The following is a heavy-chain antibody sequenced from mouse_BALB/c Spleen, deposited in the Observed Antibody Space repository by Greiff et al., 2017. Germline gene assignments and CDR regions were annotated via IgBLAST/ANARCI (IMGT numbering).Heavy chain of an antibody. D-gene: IGHD1-1*02. CDR2: INPSTGYT. CDR1: GYTFTSYW. J-gene: IGHJ2*01. V-gene: IGHV1-7*01. Sequence: VQLQQSGAELAKPGASVKMSCKASGYTFTSYWMHWVKQRPGQGLEWIGYINPSTGYTEYNQKFKDKATLTADKSSSTAYMQLSSLTSEDSAVYYCARVGGSIYFDYWGQGTTLTVSS. CDR3: ARVGGSIYFDY.